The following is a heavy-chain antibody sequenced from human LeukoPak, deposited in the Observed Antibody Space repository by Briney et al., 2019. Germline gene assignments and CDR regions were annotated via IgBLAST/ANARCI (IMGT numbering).Heavy chain of an antibody. D-gene: IGHD4-17*01. CDR3: ARDLTTVTTTPSFDL. CDR2: IYTSGST. Sequence: KPSETLSLTCTVSGGSISSYYWSWIRQPAGKGLEWIGRIYTSGSTSYNPSLKSRVTMSVDTSKNQFSLKLSSVTAADTAVYYCARDLTTVTTTPSFDLWGRGTLVTVSS. J-gene: IGHJ2*01. V-gene: IGHV4-4*07. CDR1: GGSISSYY.